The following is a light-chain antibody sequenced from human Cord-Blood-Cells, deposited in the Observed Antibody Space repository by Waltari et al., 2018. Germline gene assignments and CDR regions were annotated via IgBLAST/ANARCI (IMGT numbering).Light chain of an antibody. Sequence: DIQMTQSPSTLSASVGDRVTSTCRASQSISSWLAWYQQKPGKAPKLLIYDASSLESGVPSRFSGSGSGTEFTLTISSLQPDDFATYYCQQYNSYKFTFGPGTKVDIK. CDR2: DAS. V-gene: IGKV1-5*01. CDR1: QSISSW. CDR3: QQYNSYKFT. J-gene: IGKJ3*01.